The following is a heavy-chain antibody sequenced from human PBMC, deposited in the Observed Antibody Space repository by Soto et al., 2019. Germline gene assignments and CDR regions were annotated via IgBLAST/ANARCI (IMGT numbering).Heavy chain of an antibody. D-gene: IGHD2-15*01. CDR3: ARVRSQRYCSGGSCYSGRQELAD. V-gene: IGHV1-8*01. Sequence: ASVQVSCKASGYTFTSYDINWVRQATGQGLEWMGWMNPNSGNTGYAQKFQGRVTMTRNTSISTAYMELSSLRSEDTAVYYCARVRSQRYCSGGSCYSGRQELADWGQGPLVTVSS. CDR2: MNPNSGNT. J-gene: IGHJ4*02. CDR1: GYTFTSYD.